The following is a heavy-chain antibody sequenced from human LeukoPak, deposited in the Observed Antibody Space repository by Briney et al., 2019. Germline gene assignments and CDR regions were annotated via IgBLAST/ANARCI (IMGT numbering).Heavy chain of an antibody. Sequence: SVKVSCKASGGTFSSYAISWVRQAPGQGLEWMGGIIPIFGTAIYAQKFQGRVTMTEDTSTDTAYMELSSLRSEDTAVYYCATMRGYSYGPIDYWGQGTLVTVSS. J-gene: IGHJ4*02. V-gene: IGHV1-69*06. D-gene: IGHD5-18*01. CDR2: IIPIFGTA. CDR1: GGTFSSYA. CDR3: ATMRGYSYGPIDY.